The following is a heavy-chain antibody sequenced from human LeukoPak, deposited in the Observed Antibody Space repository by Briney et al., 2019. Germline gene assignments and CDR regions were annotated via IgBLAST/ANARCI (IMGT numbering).Heavy chain of an antibody. Sequence: GGSLRLSCTASGFTFGDYAMSWVRQAPGKGLEWVGFIRSKAYGGTTEYAASVKGRFTISRDDSKSIAYLQMNSLKTEDTAVYYCTRVPVTQDAFDIWGQGTMVTVSS. CDR1: GFTFGDYA. V-gene: IGHV3-49*04. CDR3: TRVPVTQDAFDI. D-gene: IGHD5-18*01. CDR2: IRSKAYGGTT. J-gene: IGHJ3*02.